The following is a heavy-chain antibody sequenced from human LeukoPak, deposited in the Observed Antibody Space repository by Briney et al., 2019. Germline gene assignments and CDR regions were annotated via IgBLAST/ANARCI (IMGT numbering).Heavy chain of an antibody. J-gene: IGHJ4*02. V-gene: IGHV4-59*01. CDR1: GGSISSYY. Sequence: SETLSLTCTVSGGSISSYYWSWIRQPPGKGLEWIGYIYYSVSTNYNPSLKSLVTISVDTSKNQFSLKLSSVTAADTAVYYCARAYSSSSWCFDYWGQGTLVTVSS. CDR3: ARAYSSSSWCFDY. D-gene: IGHD6-6*01. CDR2: IYYSVST.